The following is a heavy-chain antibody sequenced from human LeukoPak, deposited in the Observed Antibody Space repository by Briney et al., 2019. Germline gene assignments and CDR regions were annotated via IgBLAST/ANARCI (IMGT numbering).Heavy chain of an antibody. V-gene: IGHV3-30*04. J-gene: IGHJ4*02. CDR1: GFTFSRYA. Sequence: PGGSLRLSCAASGFTFSRYAIYWVRQAPGKGLEWVAVISYDAGSQYYADSVRGRFTISRDNSKNTLFLQMNNLRAEDTAVYYCAREEGYYFEYWGQGTLVTVSS. CDR2: ISYDAGSQ. CDR3: AREEGYYFEY.